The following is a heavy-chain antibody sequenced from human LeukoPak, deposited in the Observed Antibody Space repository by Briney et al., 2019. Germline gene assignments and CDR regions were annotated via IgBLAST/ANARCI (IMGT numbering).Heavy chain of an antibody. V-gene: IGHV3-21*01. CDR1: GFTFSSYS. CDR2: ISSSSSYL. CDR3: ARALGEWLTLYYFDY. D-gene: IGHD6-19*01. Sequence: GGSLRLSCAASGFTFSSYSMNWVRQAPGKGLEWVSSISSSSSYLYYADSVKGRFIISRDNAKNSLYLQMNSLRAEDTAVYYCARALGEWLTLYYFDYWGQGTLVTVSS. J-gene: IGHJ4*02.